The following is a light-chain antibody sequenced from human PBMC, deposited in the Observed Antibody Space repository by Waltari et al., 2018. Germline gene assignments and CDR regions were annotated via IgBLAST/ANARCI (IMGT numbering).Light chain of an antibody. CDR1: SGSIASNY. V-gene: IGLV6-57*03. CDR3: QSYDSNYRHAV. J-gene: IGLJ2*01. Sequence: NFMLTQSHSVSESPGKTVTISCTRSSGSIASNYVQWYQRRPGSAPTTVIYKDNQRHSGVPDRFSVSVDSSSNSASLTISGLKTEDEADYYWQSYDSNYRHAVFGGGTKLTVL. CDR2: KDN.